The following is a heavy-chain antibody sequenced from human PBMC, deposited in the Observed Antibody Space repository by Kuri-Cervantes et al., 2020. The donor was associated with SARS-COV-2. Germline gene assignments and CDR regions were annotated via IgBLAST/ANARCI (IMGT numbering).Heavy chain of an antibody. J-gene: IGHJ4*02. CDR2: ISSSSSYT. CDR3: AREGRMGSSSWTLDY. Sequence: GESLKISCAASGFTFSDYYMSWIRQAPGKGLEWVSYISSSSSYTNYADSVKGRFTISRDNSKNTLYLQMNSLRAEDTAVYYCAREGRMGSSSWTLDYWGQGTLVTVSS. V-gene: IGHV3-11*06. D-gene: IGHD6-13*01. CDR1: GFTFSDYY.